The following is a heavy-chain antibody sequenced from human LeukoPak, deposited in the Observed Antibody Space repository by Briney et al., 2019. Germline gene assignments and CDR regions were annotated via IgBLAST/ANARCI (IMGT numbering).Heavy chain of an antibody. CDR1: GFTFSTYS. D-gene: IGHD1-26*01. V-gene: IGHV3-23*01. Sequence: GGPLRLSCAASGFTFSTYSMHWVRQAPGKGLEWVSSISGSGDSTYYAGSVKGRFTISRDNSKNTLYLQVNSLRAEDTAVYYCAKGSGTHFVHDFWGQGTLVTVSS. CDR2: ISGSGDST. J-gene: IGHJ4*02. CDR3: AKGSGTHFVHDF.